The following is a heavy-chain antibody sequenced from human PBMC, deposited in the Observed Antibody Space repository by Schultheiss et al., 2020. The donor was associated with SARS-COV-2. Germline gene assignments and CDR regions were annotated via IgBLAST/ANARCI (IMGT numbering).Heavy chain of an antibody. CDR1: GVSITSGGYY. CDR2: FYTGGST. D-gene: IGHD5-24*01. CDR3: ARDDLEMANWWYMDV. V-gene: IGHV4-61*02. J-gene: IGHJ6*03. Sequence: SETLSLTCTVSGVSITSGGYYWSWIRQPAGKGLEWIGRFYTGGSTNYNPSLNSRVTISGDTSKNQFSLRLSSVTAADTAVYYCARDDLEMANWWYMDVWGRGTTVTVSS.